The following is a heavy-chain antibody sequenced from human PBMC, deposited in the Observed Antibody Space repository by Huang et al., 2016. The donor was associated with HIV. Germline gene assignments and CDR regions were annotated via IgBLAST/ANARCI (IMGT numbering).Heavy chain of an antibody. CDR3: ARGQGGYYYYYMDV. V-gene: IGHV4-34*01. CDR2: INHSEST. Sequence: QVQLQQWGAGLLRPSETLSLTCAVYGGSFSGYYGTWIRQPPGKGLAWIGEINHSESTNYTPSLKSRVTISVDTSRNQFSLTLTSVTAADTAVYYCARGQGGYYYYYMDVWGKGTTVTVSS. CDR1: GGSFSGYY. J-gene: IGHJ6*03.